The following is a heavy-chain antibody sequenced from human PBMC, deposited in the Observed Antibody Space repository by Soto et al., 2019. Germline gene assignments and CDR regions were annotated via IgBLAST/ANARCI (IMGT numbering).Heavy chain of an antibody. D-gene: IGHD6-25*01. J-gene: IGHJ3*02. CDR1: GFTFSTHA. CDR3: ARDSGPAGGGACDI. Sequence: EVQLLESGGGLVQPGGSLRLSCAASGFTFSTHAMIWVRQAPGKGLNWVSTVDVGGGSTYYTDSVKGRFTVSRDNSKNTVYLQLNTLRAEDTGIYFCARDSGPAGGGACDIWGQGTMVTVSS. V-gene: IGHV3-23*01. CDR2: VDVGGGST.